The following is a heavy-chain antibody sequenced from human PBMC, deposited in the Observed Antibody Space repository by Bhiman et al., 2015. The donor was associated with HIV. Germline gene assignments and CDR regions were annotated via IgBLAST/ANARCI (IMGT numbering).Heavy chain of an antibody. D-gene: IGHD1-20*01. CDR1: GFTFSSYG. Sequence: QVQLVESGGGVVQPGGSLRVSCAASGFTFSSYGMHWVRQAPGKGLESVSFIRYDGSNKYYADSVKGRFTISRDNAKNSLSLQMNSLRAEDTAIYYCARRFNWNFDYWGQGTLVTVSS. CDR3: ARRFNWNFDY. CDR2: IRYDGSNK. J-gene: IGHJ4*02. V-gene: IGHV3-30*02.